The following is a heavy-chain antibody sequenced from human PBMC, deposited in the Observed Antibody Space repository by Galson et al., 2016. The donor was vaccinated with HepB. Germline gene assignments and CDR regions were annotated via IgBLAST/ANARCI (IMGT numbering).Heavy chain of an antibody. CDR2: IHRDATT. Sequence: SLRLSCAASGLTVSSSHIIWVRQAPGKGLEWVSTIHRDATTYYTDSVKGRFTMSRDNAKNTLYLQMNSLRAEDTAIYYCTREAIAVASTLYYYGVDVWGQGTMATVSS. CDR3: TREAIAVASTLYYYGVDV. D-gene: IGHD3-10*01. V-gene: IGHV3-53*01. CDR1: GLTVSSSH. J-gene: IGHJ3*01.